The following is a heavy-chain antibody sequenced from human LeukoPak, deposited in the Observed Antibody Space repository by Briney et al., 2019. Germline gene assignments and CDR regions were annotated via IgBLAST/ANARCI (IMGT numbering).Heavy chain of an antibody. CDR2: ISGSGGRT. J-gene: IGHJ4*02. D-gene: IGHD3-10*01. CDR1: GFTFSSYA. CDR3: AKDQGPLLWFGEFTETDY. Sequence: GGPLRLSCAASGFTFSSYATSWVRQAPGKALEWVSAISGSGGRTYYADSVKGRFTISRDNSKNTLYLQMNSLRAEDTAVYYCAKDQGPLLWFGEFTETDYWGQGTLVTVSS. V-gene: IGHV3-23*01.